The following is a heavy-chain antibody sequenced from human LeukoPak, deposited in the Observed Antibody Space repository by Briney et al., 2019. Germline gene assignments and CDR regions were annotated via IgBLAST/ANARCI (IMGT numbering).Heavy chain of an antibody. J-gene: IGHJ4*02. CDR1: GYTFTGYY. Sequence: ASVKVSCKASGYTFTGYYMHWVRQAPGQGLEWMGWINPNSGGTNYAQKFQGRVTMTRDTSISTAYMELSRLRSDDTAVYYCARTIPYHDFWSGYLDYWGQGTLVTVSS. CDR3: ARTIPYHDFWSGYLDY. D-gene: IGHD3-3*01. V-gene: IGHV1-2*02. CDR2: INPNSGGT.